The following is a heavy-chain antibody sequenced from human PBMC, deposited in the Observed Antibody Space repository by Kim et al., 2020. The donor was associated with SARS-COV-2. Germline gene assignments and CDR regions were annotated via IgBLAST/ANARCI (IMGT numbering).Heavy chain of an antibody. CDR2: TA. Sequence: TANYAQKFQGRVTITADESTSTAYMELSSLRSEDTAVYYCARGGPGYFDLWGRGTLVTVSS. J-gene: IGHJ2*01. CDR3: ARGGPGYFDL. V-gene: IGHV1-69*01.